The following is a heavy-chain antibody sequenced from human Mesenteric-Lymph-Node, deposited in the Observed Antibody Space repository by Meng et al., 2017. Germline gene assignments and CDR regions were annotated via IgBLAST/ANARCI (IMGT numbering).Heavy chain of an antibody. CDR3: ARGGDDGVDF. Sequence: QVQLVQSGAEVKMAGASLKVSCKTSGYTFSSRHINWVRQATGQGLEWVGWMNPYNGDTGFAQKFQGRLTLTSDTSMNTAYMELTSLTSEDTAVYYCARGGDDGVDFWGQGTLVTVSS. CDR2: MNPYNGDT. D-gene: IGHD5-24*01. CDR1: GYTFSSRH. V-gene: IGHV1-8*01. J-gene: IGHJ4*02.